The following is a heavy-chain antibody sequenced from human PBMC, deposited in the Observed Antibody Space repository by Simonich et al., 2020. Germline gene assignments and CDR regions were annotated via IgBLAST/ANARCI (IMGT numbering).Heavy chain of an antibody. CDR3: ARDSSYYAFDI. CDR2: ISSSSSTI. V-gene: IGHV3-48*01. D-gene: IGHD5-12*01. Sequence: EVQLVESGGGLVQPGGSLRLSCAASGFTFSSYSMNWVRQAPGKGLEWVSYISSSSSTIYNAYSVKGRFTISRDKAKNSLYLQMNSLRAEDTAVYYCARDSSYYAFDIWGQGTMVTVSS. CDR1: GFTFSSYS. J-gene: IGHJ3*02.